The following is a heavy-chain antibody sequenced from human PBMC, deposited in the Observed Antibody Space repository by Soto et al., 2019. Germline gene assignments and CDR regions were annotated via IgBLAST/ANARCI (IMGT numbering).Heavy chain of an antibody. D-gene: IGHD4-4*01. CDR1: GFTFSSYG. V-gene: IGHV3-30*03. CDR3: ATGDSNYVSFDY. Sequence: QVQLVESGGGEVQPGRSLRLSCAASGFTFSSYGMHWVRQAPGKGLEWVAVISYDGSNKYYADSVKGRFTISRDNSKNTLYLQMNSLRAEDTAVYYCATGDSNYVSFDYWGQGTLVTVSS. J-gene: IGHJ4*02. CDR2: ISYDGSNK.